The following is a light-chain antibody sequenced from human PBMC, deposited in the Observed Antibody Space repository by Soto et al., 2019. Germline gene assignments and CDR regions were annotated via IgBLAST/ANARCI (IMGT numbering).Light chain of an antibody. CDR1: QSISSW. CDR3: QQHNSFPT. J-gene: IGKJ1*01. Sequence: DIQMTQSPSTLSASVGDRVTITCRASQSISSWLAWYQQKPGKAPKLLSYKASSLESGVPSRFRGSGSGTEFTLTIISLQPDDFATYSCQQHNSFPTFGQGTKEEIK. CDR2: KAS. V-gene: IGKV1-5*03.